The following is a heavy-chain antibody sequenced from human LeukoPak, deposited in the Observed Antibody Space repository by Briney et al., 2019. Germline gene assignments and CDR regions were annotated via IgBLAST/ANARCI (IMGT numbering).Heavy chain of an antibody. Sequence: GGSLRLSCAASGFTFSSYEMNWVRQAPGKGLEWVSYISSSDSTIYYADSVKGRFTISRDSAKNSLYLQMNSLRAEDTAVYYCARELVATNYFDYWGQGTLVTVSS. CDR3: ARELVATNYFDY. D-gene: IGHD5-12*01. J-gene: IGHJ4*02. CDR2: ISSSDSTI. V-gene: IGHV3-48*03. CDR1: GFTFSSYE.